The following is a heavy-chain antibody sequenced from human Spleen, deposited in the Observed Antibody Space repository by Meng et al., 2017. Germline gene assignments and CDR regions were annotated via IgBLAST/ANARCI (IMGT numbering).Heavy chain of an antibody. CDR3: ARDRYSGSWSYYLA. J-gene: IGHJ5*02. Sequence: GESLKISCAVSGFTVSNNHMSWVRQAPGKGLEWVSVISSGGSTFYADSVKGRFTISRDNSKNTLYHQMNSLRAEDTAVYYCARDRYSGSWSYYLAWGQGTLVTVSS. V-gene: IGHV3-66*02. CDR2: ISSGGST. D-gene: IGHD3-10*01. CDR1: GFTVSNNH.